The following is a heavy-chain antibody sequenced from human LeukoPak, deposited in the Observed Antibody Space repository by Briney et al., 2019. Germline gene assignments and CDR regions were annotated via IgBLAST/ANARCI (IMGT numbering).Heavy chain of an antibody. V-gene: IGHV3-21*01. D-gene: IGHD3-9*01. J-gene: IGHJ3*02. CDR1: GFTFSSYS. CDR2: ISSSSSYI. CDR3: ARDGILTGYLPPFDAFDI. Sequence: PGGSLRLSCAASGFTFSSYSMNWVRQAPGKGLEWVSSISSSSSYIYYADSVKGRFTISRDNAKDSLYLQMNSLRAEDTAVYYCARDGILTGYLPPFDAFDIWGQGTMVTVSS.